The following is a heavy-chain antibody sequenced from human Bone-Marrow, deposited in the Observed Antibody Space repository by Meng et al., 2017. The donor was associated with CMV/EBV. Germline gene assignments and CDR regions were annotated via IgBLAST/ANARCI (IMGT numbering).Heavy chain of an antibody. D-gene: IGHD3-3*01. J-gene: IGHJ4*02. CDR3: ARAKGARITTFGVGIYYYFDY. V-gene: IGHV1-8*01. Sequence: ASVQVSCQASGYTFTSYDINWVRQATGQGLEWMGWTNPNSGNTGYAQKFQGRVTMTRNTSISTAYMELSSLRSEDTAVYYCARAKGARITTFGVGIYYYFDYWGQGNLVTVSS. CDR1: GYTFTSYD. CDR2: TNPNSGNT.